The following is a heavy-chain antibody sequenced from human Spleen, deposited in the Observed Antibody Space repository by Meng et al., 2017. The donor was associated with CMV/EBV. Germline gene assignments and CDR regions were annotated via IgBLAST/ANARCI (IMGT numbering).Heavy chain of an antibody. D-gene: IGHD6-19*01. J-gene: IGHJ2*01. CDR1: GFTFSSYA. CDR2: ISSSSSTI. Sequence: ETLSLTCAASGFTFSSYAMSWVRQAPGKGLEWVSYISSSSSTIYYANSVKGRFTISRDNAKNSLYLQMSSLRAEDTAVYYCARGGANSGWYDWYFDLWGRGTLVTVSS. CDR3: ARGGANSGWYDWYFDL. V-gene: IGHV3-48*04.